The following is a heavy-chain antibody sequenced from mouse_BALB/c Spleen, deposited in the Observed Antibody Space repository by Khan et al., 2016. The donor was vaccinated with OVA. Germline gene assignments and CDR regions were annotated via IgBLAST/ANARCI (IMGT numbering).Heavy chain of an antibody. D-gene: IGHD3-1*01. CDR3: ARGGSSGPAWFAY. J-gene: IGHJ3*01. CDR2: IRYDGSS. V-gene: IGHV3-6*02. Sequence: EVQLQESGPGLVKPSQSLSLTCSVTGYSITSGYFWNWIRQFPGNKLEWMGYIRYDGSSNYNPSLKNRISITRDTSKNQFFLKLNSVTPEDTATYYCARGGSSGPAWFAYWGKGTLVTVSA. CDR1: GYSITSGYF.